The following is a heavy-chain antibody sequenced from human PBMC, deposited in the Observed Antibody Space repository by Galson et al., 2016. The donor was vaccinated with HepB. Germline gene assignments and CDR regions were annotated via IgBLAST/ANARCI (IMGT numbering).Heavy chain of an antibody. CDR3: AKVELNSKQYYYYGMDV. CDR1: GFTFSNYA. D-gene: IGHD3-10*01. V-gene: IGHV3-64D*06. J-gene: IGHJ6*02. Sequence: SLRLSCAASGFTFSNYAMHWVRQAPETGLEYVSAIGSDGTTTYYSDSFRGRFTISRDNSKSTLYLQMNSLRADDTAVYYCAKVELNSKQYYYYGMDVWGQGTTVTVSS. CDR2: IGSDGTTT.